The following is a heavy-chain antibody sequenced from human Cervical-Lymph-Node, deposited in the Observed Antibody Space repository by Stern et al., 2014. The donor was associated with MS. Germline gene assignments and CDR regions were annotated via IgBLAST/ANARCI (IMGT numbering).Heavy chain of an antibody. CDR2: IYYSGRT. J-gene: IGHJ4*02. CDR3: ARDSSDSWYGPIDS. V-gene: IGHV4-59*01. D-gene: IGHD6-13*01. Sequence: QLQLQESGPGLVKPSETLSLTCTVSGGSIMNYYWSWIRQPPGKALERIGYIYYSGRTNYNPSLKSRVTISVDTSKNQFSLMLSSVTAADTAVYYCARDSSDSWYGPIDSWGQGTLVTVSS. CDR1: GGSIMNYY.